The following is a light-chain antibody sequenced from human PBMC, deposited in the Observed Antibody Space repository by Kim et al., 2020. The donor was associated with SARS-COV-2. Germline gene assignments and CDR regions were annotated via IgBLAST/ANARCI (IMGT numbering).Light chain of an antibody. CDR2: RNN. CDR1: SSNIGSNT. Sequence: QSVLTQPPSASGTPGQRVTISCSGSSSNIGSNTVIWYQQVPGMAPKLLIYRNNQRPSGVPDRFSGSKSGTSASLAISGLQSEDEADYYCAAWDDSLNGLVFGGGTQLTVL. CDR3: AAWDDSLNGLV. J-gene: IGLJ2*01. V-gene: IGLV1-44*01.